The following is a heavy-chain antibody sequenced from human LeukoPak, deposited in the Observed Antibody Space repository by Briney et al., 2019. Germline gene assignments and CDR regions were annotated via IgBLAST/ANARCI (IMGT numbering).Heavy chain of an antibody. D-gene: IGHD5-18*01. CDR1: GGTFSSYT. CDR3: ARVDTAMVAGGGDY. J-gene: IGHJ4*02. CDR2: IIPIFGTT. V-gene: IGHV1-69*06. Sequence: GASVKVSCKASGGTFSSYTINWVRQAPGQGLEWMGGIIPIFGTTNYAQKFQGRVTITADTSTSTAYMELSSLRSEDTAVYYCARVDTAMVAGGGDYWGQGTLVTVSS.